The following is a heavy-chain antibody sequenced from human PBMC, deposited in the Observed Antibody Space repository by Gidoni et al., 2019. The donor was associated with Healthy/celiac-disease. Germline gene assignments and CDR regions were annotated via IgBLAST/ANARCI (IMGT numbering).Heavy chain of an antibody. V-gene: IGHV4-39*01. J-gene: IGHJ4*02. CDR2: ST. CDR3: ATDGEYSSGRPEDY. Sequence: STYYNPSLKSRVTISVDTSKNQFSLKLSSVTAADTAVYYCATDGEYSSGRPEDYWGQGTLVTVSS. D-gene: IGHD6-19*01.